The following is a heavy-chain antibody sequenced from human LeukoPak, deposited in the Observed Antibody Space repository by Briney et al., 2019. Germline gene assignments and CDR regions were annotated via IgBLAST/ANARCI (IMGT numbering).Heavy chain of an antibody. CDR1: GFTFSSYS. J-gene: IGHJ4*02. Sequence: GGSLRLSCAASGFTFSSYSMNRVRQAPGKGLEWVSSISSSSSYIYYADSVKGRFTISRDNAKNSLYLQMNSLRAEDTAVYYCARYCTNGVCYLGFDYWGQGTLVTVSS. V-gene: IGHV3-21*01. CDR3: ARYCTNGVCYLGFDY. CDR2: ISSSSSYI. D-gene: IGHD2-8*01.